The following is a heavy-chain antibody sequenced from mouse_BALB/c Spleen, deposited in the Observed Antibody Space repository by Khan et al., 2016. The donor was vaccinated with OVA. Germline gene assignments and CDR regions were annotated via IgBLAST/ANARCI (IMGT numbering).Heavy chain of an antibody. Sequence: VQLQQSGAELARPGASVKMSCKASGYTFTSYTIHWIKKRPGQGLEWIGYINPSNGYTNYNQKFKDKATLTTDKSSTTAYLQLSSLTSDDAAVXNCGRDGAYHRNYGGFAYWGQGTLGTGSA. J-gene: IGHJ3*01. V-gene: IGHV1-4*01. CDR2: INPSNGYT. D-gene: IGHD2-5*01. CDR3: GRDGAYHRNYGGFAY. CDR1: GYTFTSYT.